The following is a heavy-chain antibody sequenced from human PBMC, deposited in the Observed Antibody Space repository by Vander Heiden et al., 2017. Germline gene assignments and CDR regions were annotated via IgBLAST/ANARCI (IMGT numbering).Heavy chain of an antibody. J-gene: IGHJ6*02. CDR1: GFTFSSYA. V-gene: IGHV3-23*01. Sequence: EVQLLESGGGLVQPGGSLRLSCAASGFTFSSYAMRWVRQAPGKGLEWVAVISGSGGSTYYADSVKGRFTISRDNSKNTLYLQMNSLRAEDTAVYYCAKYGTREYYYYYGMDVWGQGTTVTISS. CDR3: AKYGTREYYYYYGMDV. CDR2: ISGSGGST. D-gene: IGHD1-7*01.